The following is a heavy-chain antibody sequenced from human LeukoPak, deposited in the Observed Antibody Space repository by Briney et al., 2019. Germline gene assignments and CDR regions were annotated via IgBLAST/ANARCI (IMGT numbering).Heavy chain of an antibody. CDR3: ARRTRNWNDGGYYYYYMDV. Sequence: SETLSLTCTVSGGSISSSSYYWGWIRQPPGKGLQWIGRIYYSGSTYDNPSLKSRVTIPLDTSKNQLSLKLSSVTAADTAVYYCARRTRNWNDGGYYYYYMDVWGKGTTVTVSS. D-gene: IGHD1-1*01. CDR1: GGSISSSSYY. V-gene: IGHV4-39*07. CDR2: IYYSGST. J-gene: IGHJ6*03.